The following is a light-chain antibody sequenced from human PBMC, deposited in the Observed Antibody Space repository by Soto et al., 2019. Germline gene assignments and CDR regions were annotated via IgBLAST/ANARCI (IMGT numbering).Light chain of an antibody. V-gene: IGKV1-39*01. CDR1: QSIGKH. CDR2: GAS. CDR3: QQSYTSPTT. Sequence: DIQMTQSPSFLSASVGDRVTITCRASQSIGKHLNWYQQKPWKAPKFLIYGASTLQSGVQSRFTGSGSGTDFTLIVKSLQAEDFATYYCQQSYTSPTTFGQGTRLEIK. J-gene: IGKJ5*01.